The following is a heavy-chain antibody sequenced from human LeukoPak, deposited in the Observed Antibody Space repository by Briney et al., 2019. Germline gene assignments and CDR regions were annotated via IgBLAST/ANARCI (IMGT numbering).Heavy chain of an antibody. J-gene: IGHJ3*01. CDR1: GFTFSSYA. V-gene: IGHV3-23*01. Sequence: GGSLRLSCAASGFTFSSYAMSWVRQAPGKGLEWVSTISGSGGTTYYADSVKGRFTISRDKSKNTLYLQMNSLRAGDTAVYYCAKGGELPHDAFDVWGQGTMVTVSS. CDR3: AKGGELPHDAFDV. D-gene: IGHD1-26*01. CDR2: ISGSGGTT.